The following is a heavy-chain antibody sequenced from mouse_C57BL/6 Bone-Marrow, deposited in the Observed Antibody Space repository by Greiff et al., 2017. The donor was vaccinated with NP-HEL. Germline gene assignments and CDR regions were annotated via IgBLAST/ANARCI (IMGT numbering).Heavy chain of an antibody. J-gene: IGHJ3*01. CDR3: ARSLIYYYDSSPPWFAY. D-gene: IGHD1-1*01. V-gene: IGHV1-26*01. CDR2: INPNNGGT. Sequence: VQLKESGPELVKPGASVKISCKASGYTFTDYYMNWVKQSHGKSLEWIGDINPNNGGTSYNQKFKGKATLTVDKSSSTAYMELRSLTSEDSAVYYCARSLIYYYDSSPPWFAYWGQGTRVTVSA. CDR1: GYTFTDYY.